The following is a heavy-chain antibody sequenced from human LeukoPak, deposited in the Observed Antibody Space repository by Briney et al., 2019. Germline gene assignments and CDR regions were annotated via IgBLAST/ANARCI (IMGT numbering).Heavy chain of an antibody. V-gene: IGHV3-7*03. Sequence: GGSLRLSCAASGFTFSSYWMSWVRQAPGKGLEWVANMKQDGSEKYYVDSVKGRFTISRDNAKNSLYLQMNSLRAEDTALYYCIKDAMKYCSGGSCYLLDYWGQGTLVTVSS. J-gene: IGHJ4*02. D-gene: IGHD2-15*01. CDR3: IKDAMKYCSGGSCYLLDY. CDR1: GFTFSSYW. CDR2: MKQDGSEK.